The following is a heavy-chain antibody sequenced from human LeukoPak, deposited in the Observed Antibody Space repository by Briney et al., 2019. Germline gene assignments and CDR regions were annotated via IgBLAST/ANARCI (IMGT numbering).Heavy chain of an antibody. CDR1: GFTFSTFA. D-gene: IGHD4-17*01. Sequence: GGSLRLSCAASGFTFSTFAMIWVRQPPGKGLEWVSSIFPSGGEIHYADSVRGRFTISRDNSKNTLYLQMNSLRAEDTAVYYCARDGPVTTGYYYYYMDVWGKGTTVTVSS. CDR2: IFPSGGEI. V-gene: IGHV3-23*01. CDR3: ARDGPVTTGYYYYYMDV. J-gene: IGHJ6*03.